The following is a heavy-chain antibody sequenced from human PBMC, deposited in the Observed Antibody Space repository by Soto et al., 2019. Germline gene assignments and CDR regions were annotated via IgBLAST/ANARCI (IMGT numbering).Heavy chain of an antibody. CDR1: GGSFSGYY. J-gene: IGHJ4*02. CDR2: INHSGST. V-gene: IGHV4-34*01. D-gene: IGHD2-2*01. CDR3: ARGGRRYCSSPSCPKYYFDY. Sequence: PSETLSLTCAVYGGSFSGYYWSWIRQPPGKGLEWIGEINHSGSTNYNPSLKSRVTISVDTSKNQFSLKLSSVTAADTAVYYCARGGRRYCSSPSCPKYYFDYWGQGTLVTVSS.